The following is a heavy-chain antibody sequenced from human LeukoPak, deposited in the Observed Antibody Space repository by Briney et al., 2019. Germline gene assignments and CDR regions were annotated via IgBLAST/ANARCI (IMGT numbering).Heavy chain of an antibody. D-gene: IGHD2-21*02. CDR3: ARVFGDSYALLDY. J-gene: IGHJ4*02. CDR1: GYTFTGYY. Sequence: ASVKVSCKASGYTFTGYYTHWVRQAPGQGLEWMGWINPNSGGTNYAQKFQGRVTMTRDTSISTAYMELSRLRSDDTAVYYCARVFGDSYALLDYWGQGTLVTVSS. CDR2: INPNSGGT. V-gene: IGHV1-2*02.